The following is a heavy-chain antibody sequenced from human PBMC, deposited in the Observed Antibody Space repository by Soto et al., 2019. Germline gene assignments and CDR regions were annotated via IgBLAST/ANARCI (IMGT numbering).Heavy chain of an antibody. CDR3: ARDKGVRGWYGTADY. D-gene: IGHD6-19*01. J-gene: IGHJ4*02. CDR2: ISAYNGNT. Sequence: ASVKVSCKASGYTFTSYGISWVRQAPGQGLEWMGWISAYNGNTNYAQKLQGRVTMTTDTSTSTAYMELRSLRSDDTAVYYCARDKGVRGWYGTADYWGQGTLVTVSS. CDR1: GYTFTSYG. V-gene: IGHV1-18*01.